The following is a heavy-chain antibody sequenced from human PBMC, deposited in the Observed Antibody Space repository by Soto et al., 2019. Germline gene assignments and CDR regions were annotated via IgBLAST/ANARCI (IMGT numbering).Heavy chain of an antibody. CDR3: AKDPVGHHSSGWSYGMDV. CDR1: GFTFDDYA. V-gene: IGHV3-9*01. CDR2: ISWNSGSI. J-gene: IGHJ6*02. Sequence: PGGSLRLSCAASGFTFDDYAMHWVRQAPGKGLEWVSGISWNSGSIGYADSVKGRFTISRDNAKNSLYLQMNSLRAEDTALYYCAKDPVGHHSSGWSYGMDVWGQGTTVTVSS. D-gene: IGHD6-19*01.